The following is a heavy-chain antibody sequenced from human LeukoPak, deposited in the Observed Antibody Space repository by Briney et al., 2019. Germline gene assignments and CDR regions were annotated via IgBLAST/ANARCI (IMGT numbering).Heavy chain of an antibody. CDR1: GGTFSSYA. CDR3: ARGPPEYSSSFAPYNWFDP. CDR2: IIPIFGTA. V-gene: IGHV1-69*01. Sequence: VKVSCKASGGTFSSYAISWVRPAPGQGLEWMGGIIPIFGTANYAQKFQGRVTITADESTSTAYMELSSPRSEDTAVYYCARGPPEYSSSFAPYNWFDPWGQGTLVTVSS. J-gene: IGHJ5*02. D-gene: IGHD6-6*01.